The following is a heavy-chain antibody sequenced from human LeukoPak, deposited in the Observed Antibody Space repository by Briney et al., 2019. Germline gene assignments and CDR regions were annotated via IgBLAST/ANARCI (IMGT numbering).Heavy chain of an antibody. V-gene: IGHV1-8*03. Sequence: GASVKVSCKASGYTFTSYGINWVRQATGQGLEWMGRMNPNSGNTGYAQKFQGRVTITRNTSMTTAYMELSSLRSEDTAVYYCARGRDFWTGYYPDDDYWGQGPLVTVSS. CDR1: GYTFTSYG. J-gene: IGHJ4*02. CDR2: MNPNSGNT. D-gene: IGHD3/OR15-3a*01. CDR3: ARGRDFWTGYYPDDDY.